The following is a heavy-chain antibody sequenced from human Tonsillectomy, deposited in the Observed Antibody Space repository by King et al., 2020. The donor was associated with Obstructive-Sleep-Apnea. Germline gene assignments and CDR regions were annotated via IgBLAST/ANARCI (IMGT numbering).Heavy chain of an antibody. CDR1: GFTFRSYA. J-gene: IGHJ4*02. CDR3: ARDRWEVVLTSGYFDY. Sequence: VQLVQSGGGVVQPGRSLRLSCAASGFTFRSYAMHWVRQAPGKGLEWVAVISHDGSNKYYADSVKGRFTISRDNSKNTLYLQMNSLRAEDTAVFYCARDRWEVVLTSGYFDYWGQGTLVTVSS. CDR2: ISHDGSNK. D-gene: IGHD3-22*01. V-gene: IGHV3-30*04.